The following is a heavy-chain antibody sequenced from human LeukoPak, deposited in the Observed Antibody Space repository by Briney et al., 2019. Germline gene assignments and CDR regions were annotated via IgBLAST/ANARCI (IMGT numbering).Heavy chain of an antibody. D-gene: IGHD6-13*01. CDR2: ISGSGGST. CDR3: AKGPGIISSSWYNY. Sequence: PGGSLRLSCAASEFTFSSYAMSWVRQAPGKGLEWVSAISGSGGSTYYADSVKGRFTISRDNSKNTLYLQMNSLRAEDTAVYYCAKGPGIISSSWYNYWGQGTLVTVSS. CDR1: EFTFSSYA. V-gene: IGHV3-23*01. J-gene: IGHJ4*02.